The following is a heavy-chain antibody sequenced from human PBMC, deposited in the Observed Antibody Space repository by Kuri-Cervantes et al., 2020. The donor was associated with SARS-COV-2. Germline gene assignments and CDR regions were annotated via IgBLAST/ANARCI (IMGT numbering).Heavy chain of an antibody. V-gene: IGHV3-48*02. CDR3: ARDGGGYYDSSGYYGQLGFDY. CDR2: ISSSSTI. J-gene: IGHJ4*02. Sequence: GGSLRLSCAASGFTFSSYEMNWVRQAPGKGLEWVSYISSSSTIYYADSVKGRFTISRDNAKNSLYLQMNSLRDEDTAVYYCARDGGGYYDSSGYYGQLGFDYWGQGTLVTVSS. CDR1: GFTFSSYE. D-gene: IGHD3-22*01.